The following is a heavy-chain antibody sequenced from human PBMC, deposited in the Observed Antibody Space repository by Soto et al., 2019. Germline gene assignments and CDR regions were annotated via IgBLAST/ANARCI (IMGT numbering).Heavy chain of an antibody. CDR1: LYSISSGYY. Sequence: SETLSLTCAVSLYSISSGYYWGWIRQPPGKGLEWIGSIYHSGNIYYNPSLKSRVTLSVDTSKNQFSLRVSHVTAADTAVYYCARAIRGFSQGFGYWGQGTLVTVSS. CDR2: IYHSGNI. V-gene: IGHV4-38-2*01. D-gene: IGHD5-18*01. J-gene: IGHJ4*02. CDR3: ARAIRGFSQGFGY.